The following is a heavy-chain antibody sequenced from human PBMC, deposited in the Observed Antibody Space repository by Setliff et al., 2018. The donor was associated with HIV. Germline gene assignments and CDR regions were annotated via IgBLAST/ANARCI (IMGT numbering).Heavy chain of an antibody. J-gene: IGHJ6*02. CDR1: GYTFTSYD. D-gene: IGHD3-10*01. V-gene: IGHV1-8*02. CDR3: AREQVGFGPPRGMDV. Sequence: ASVKVSCKASGYTFTSYDLNWVRQATGQGLEWMGWMNPNSGNTGYAQKFQGRVTMTRDTSISTAYMELSSLRSEDTAVYYCAREQVGFGPPRGMDVWGQGTTVTVSS. CDR2: MNPNSGNT.